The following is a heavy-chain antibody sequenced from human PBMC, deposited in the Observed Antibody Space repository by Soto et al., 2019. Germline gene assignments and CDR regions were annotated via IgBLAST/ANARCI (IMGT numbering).Heavy chain of an antibody. CDR1: GYNFTTYW. J-gene: IGHJ5*02. Sequence: GESLKISCKGSGYNFTTYWIGWVRQMPGKGLEWMGIIYPGDSDTRYSPSFQGQVTISADKSISTAYLQWSSLKASDSAIYYCARRGRTIRHWFDPWGQGTLVTVSS. V-gene: IGHV5-51*01. CDR3: ARRGRTIRHWFDP. D-gene: IGHD1-20*01. CDR2: IYPGDSDT.